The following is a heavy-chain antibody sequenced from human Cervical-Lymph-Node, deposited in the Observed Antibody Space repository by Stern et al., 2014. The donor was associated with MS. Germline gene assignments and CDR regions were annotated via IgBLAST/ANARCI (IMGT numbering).Heavy chain of an antibody. CDR2: IHTDGST. D-gene: IGHD3-3*01. Sequence: EMQLVESGGGLIQPGGSLRLSCAAPGFIVSKNYMSWVRQAPGKGLEWVSLIHTDGSTYYAGSVKGRFTISIDSSMNTLFLQMNSLRAEDTAMYYCARAIFGVNTAAMAPDAFDSWGQGTMVTVSS. CDR1: GFIVSKNY. V-gene: IGHV3-53*01. J-gene: IGHJ3*01. CDR3: ARAIFGVNTAAMAPDAFDS.